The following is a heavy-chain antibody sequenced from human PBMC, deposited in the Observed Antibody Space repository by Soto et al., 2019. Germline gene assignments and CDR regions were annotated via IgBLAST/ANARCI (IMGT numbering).Heavy chain of an antibody. CDR1: GYTFTSYG. V-gene: IGHV1-18*01. D-gene: IGHD2-15*01. CDR2: ISAYNCNT. Sequence: QVPLVQSGAEVKKPGASVKVSCKASGYTFTSYGISWVRQAPGQGLEWMGWISAYNCNTNYAQKLKGRVTMTTDTSTSTAYMELRSLRSDDTAVYYCARDEGYCSGGSCYSSFDYWGQGTLVTVSS. CDR3: ARDEGYCSGGSCYSSFDY. J-gene: IGHJ4*02.